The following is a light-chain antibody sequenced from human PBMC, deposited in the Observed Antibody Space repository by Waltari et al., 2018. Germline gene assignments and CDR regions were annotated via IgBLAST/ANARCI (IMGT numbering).Light chain of an antibody. V-gene: IGKV3-11*01. Sequence: EIVLTQSPATLSLSQVERATHSCRASQSLNNYVSWYQQKPGQAPRLLIFDSSNSPPGIPARFSGSGSGTDFTLTISSLEPEDFAVYYCQQRSNWPSYAFGPGTKLEIK. J-gene: IGKJ2*01. CDR1: QSLNNY. CDR2: DSS. CDR3: QQRSNWPSYA.